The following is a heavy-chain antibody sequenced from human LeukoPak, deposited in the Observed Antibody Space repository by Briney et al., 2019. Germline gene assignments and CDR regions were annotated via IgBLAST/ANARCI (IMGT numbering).Heavy chain of an antibody. D-gene: IGHD2-2*01. J-gene: IGHJ4*02. V-gene: IGHV1-18*04. CDR3: ARESCSSTSCPVDY. Sequence: VASVKVSCKASGYTFTSYGISWVRQAPGQGLEWMGWISAYNGNTNYAQKLQGRVTTTTDTSTSTAYMELRSLRSDDTAVYYCARESCSSTSCPVDYWGQGTLVTVSS. CDR1: GYTFTSYG. CDR2: ISAYNGNT.